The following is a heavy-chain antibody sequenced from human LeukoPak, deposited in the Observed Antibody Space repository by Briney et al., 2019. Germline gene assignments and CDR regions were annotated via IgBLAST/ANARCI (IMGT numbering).Heavy chain of an antibody. J-gene: IGHJ6*03. V-gene: IGHV1-8*03. CDR3: ARRSSSGWYWGYYYYVDV. D-gene: IGHD6-19*01. CDR1: GYTFTSYD. CDR2: MNPNSGNT. Sequence: ASVKVSCKASGYTFTSYDINWVRQATGQGLEWMGWMNPNSGNTGYAQKFQGRVTITRNTSISTAYMELSSLRSEDTAVYYCARRSSSGWYWGYYYYVDVWGKGTTVTVSS.